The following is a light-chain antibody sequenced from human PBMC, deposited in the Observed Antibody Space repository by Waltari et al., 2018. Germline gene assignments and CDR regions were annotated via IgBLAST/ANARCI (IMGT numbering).Light chain of an antibody. CDR1: SSDVGGYNY. CDR3: SSFTTSSTVV. V-gene: IGLV2-14*03. CDR2: DVS. J-gene: IGLJ2*01. Sequence: QSALPQPASVSGSPGQSITISCTGTSSDVGGYNYVPWYQQPPARAPKLMIFDVSNRPSGGSNRFSGSKSGNTASLTISGLQAEDEADYYCSSFTTSSTVVFGGGTKLTVL.